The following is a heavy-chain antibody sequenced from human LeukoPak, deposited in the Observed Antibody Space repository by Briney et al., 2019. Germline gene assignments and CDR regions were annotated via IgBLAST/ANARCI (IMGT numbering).Heavy chain of an antibody. D-gene: IGHD6-19*01. Sequence: GGSPRLSCAASGFTFSSYAMSWVRQAPGKGLEWVSAISGSGGSTYYADSVKGRFTISRDNSKNTLYLQMNSLRAEDTAVYYCAKGIAVAGTGYYGMDVWGQGTTVTVSS. V-gene: IGHV3-23*01. J-gene: IGHJ6*02. CDR2: ISGSGGST. CDR3: AKGIAVAGTGYYGMDV. CDR1: GFTFSSYA.